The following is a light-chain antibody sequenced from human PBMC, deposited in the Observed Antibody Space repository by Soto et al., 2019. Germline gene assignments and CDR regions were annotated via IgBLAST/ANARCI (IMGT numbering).Light chain of an antibody. J-gene: IGKJ4*01. CDR1: QTISAS. CDR3: QQGFSPVLT. CDR2: GAS. Sequence: DIQMTQSPSSLSVSVGDRVTITCRASQTISASLNWFQKKAGKSPQLLIHGASNLQTGVPSRFSGSGSGTDFTLTITDLQTEDSATYFCQQGFSPVLTFGGGTKVDI. V-gene: IGKV1-39*01.